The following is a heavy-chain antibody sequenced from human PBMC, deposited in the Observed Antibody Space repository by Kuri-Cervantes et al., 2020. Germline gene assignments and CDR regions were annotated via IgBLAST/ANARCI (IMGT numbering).Heavy chain of an antibody. D-gene: IGHD1-26*01. Sequence: ASVKVSCKASGYTFTSYYMHWVRQAPGQGLEWMGIINPSGGSTSYAQKFQGRVTMTRDTSTSTVYMELGSLRSEDTAVYYCARGARNWELLRESPPAHGTWFDPWGQGTLVTVSS. CDR1: GYTFTSYY. V-gene: IGHV1-46*01. CDR3: ARGARNWELLRESPPAHGTWFDP. J-gene: IGHJ5*02. CDR2: INPSGGST.